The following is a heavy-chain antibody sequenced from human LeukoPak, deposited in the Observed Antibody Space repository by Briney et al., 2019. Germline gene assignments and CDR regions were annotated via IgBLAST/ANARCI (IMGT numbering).Heavy chain of an antibody. CDR2: INTNTGNP. CDR3: ARGLGNWIRQKNWLDP. V-gene: IGHV7-4-1*02. D-gene: IGHD1-20*01. CDR1: GYTFTSYA. J-gene: IGHJ5*02. Sequence: GASVKVSCKASGYTFTSYAMNWVRQAPGQGLEWMGWINTNTGNPTYAQGFTGRFVFSLDTSVSTAYLQISSLKAEDTAVYYCARGLGNWIRQKNWLDPWGQGTLVTVSS.